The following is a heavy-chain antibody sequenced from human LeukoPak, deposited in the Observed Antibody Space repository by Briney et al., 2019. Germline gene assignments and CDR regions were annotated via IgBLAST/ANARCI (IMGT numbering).Heavy chain of an antibody. V-gene: IGHV5-51*01. Sequence: RGESLKISCKGSGYSFTSYWIGWVRQMPGKGLEWMGIIYPGDSDTRYSPSFQGQVTISADKSISTAYLQWSSLKASDTAMYYCASHSGHDYCYYYMDVWGKGTTVTVSS. CDR3: ASHSGHDYCYYYMDV. J-gene: IGHJ6*03. CDR2: IYPGDSDT. D-gene: IGHD1-14*01. CDR1: GYSFTSYW.